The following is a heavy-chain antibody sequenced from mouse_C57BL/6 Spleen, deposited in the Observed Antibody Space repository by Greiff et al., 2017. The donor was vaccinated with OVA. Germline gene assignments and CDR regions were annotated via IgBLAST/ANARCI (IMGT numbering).Heavy chain of an antibody. CDR2: INPSNGGT. CDR1: GYTFTSYW. V-gene: IGHV1-53*01. CDR3: ARSLITTVVATRAMDY. Sequence: QVQLQQSGTELVKPGASVKLSCKASGYTFTSYWMHWVKQRPGQGLEWIGNINPSNGGTNYNEKFKSKATLTVDKSSSTAYMQLSSLTSEDSAVYYCARSLITTVVATRAMDYWGQGTSVTVSS. J-gene: IGHJ4*01. D-gene: IGHD1-1*01.